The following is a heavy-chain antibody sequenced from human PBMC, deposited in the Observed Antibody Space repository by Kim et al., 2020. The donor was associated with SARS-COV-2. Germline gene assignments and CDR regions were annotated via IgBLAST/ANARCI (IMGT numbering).Heavy chain of an antibody. Sequence: YADAGTGRFTIASDNAKNSLYLQWNSLRAEDTAVYYCARDNGAFVGATYYWGQGTLGTVSS. CDR3: ARDNGAFVGATYY. V-gene: IGHV3-21*01. D-gene: IGHD1-26*01. J-gene: IGHJ4*02.